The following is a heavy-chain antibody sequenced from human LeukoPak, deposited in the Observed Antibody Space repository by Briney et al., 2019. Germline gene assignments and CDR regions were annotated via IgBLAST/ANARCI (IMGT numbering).Heavy chain of an antibody. D-gene: IGHD2-21*01. V-gene: IGHV1-69*01. CDR3: ARDPCGGGDCYSVPEYFQH. CDR1: GGTFSSYA. Sequence: SVKVSCKASGGTFSSYAISWVRQAPGQGLEWMGGIIPIFGTANYAQKFQGRVTVTADESTSTAYMELSSLRSEDTAVYYCARDPCGGGDCYSVPEYFQHWGQGTLVTVSS. J-gene: IGHJ1*01. CDR2: IIPIFGTA.